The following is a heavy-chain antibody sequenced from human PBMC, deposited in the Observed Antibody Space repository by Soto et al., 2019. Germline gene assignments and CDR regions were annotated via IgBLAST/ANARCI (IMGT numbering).Heavy chain of an antibody. V-gene: IGHV3-23*01. CDR1: GFTFSSYA. J-gene: IGHJ4*02. CDR3: ARDRGDYVWGSYRLFDY. Sequence: PGGSLRLSCAAPGFTFSSYAMSWVRQAPGKGLEWVSAISGSGGSAYYADSVKGRFTISRDNSKNTLYLQMNSLRDEDTAVYYCARDRGDYVWGSYRLFDYWGQGTLVTVSS. D-gene: IGHD3-16*02. CDR2: ISGSGGSA.